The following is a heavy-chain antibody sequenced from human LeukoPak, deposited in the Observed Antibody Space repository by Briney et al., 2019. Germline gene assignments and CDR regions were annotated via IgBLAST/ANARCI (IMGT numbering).Heavy chain of an antibody. V-gene: IGHV4-34*01. CDR1: GGSFSGYY. CDR2: INQSGST. CDR3: ASPRGYGNYYFDY. Sequence: SETLPLTCAVYGGSFSGYYWSWIRQPPGKGLEWIGEINQSGSTNYNPSLKSRVTISVDTSKNQFSLKLSSVTAADTAVFYCASPRGYGNYYFDYWGQGTLVTVSS. D-gene: IGHD5-12*01. J-gene: IGHJ4*02.